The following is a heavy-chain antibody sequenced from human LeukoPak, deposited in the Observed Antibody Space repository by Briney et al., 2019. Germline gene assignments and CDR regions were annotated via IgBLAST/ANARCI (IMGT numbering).Heavy chain of an antibody. CDR1: GFTFSGYG. CDR3: AKPNPPRPRITMVRGVTNYYYYYYMDV. V-gene: IGHV3-30*02. CDR2: IWYDGSNK. J-gene: IGHJ6*03. D-gene: IGHD3-10*01. Sequence: PGGSLRLSCAASGFTFSGYGMYWVRQAPGKGVEWVAFIWYDGSNKYYADSVKGRFPISRDNSKNTLYLQMNSLRAENTAVYYCAKPNPPRPRITMVRGVTNYYYYYYMDVWGKGTTVTISS.